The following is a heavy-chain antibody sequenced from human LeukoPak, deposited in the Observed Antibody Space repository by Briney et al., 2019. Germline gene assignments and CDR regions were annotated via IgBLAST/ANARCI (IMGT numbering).Heavy chain of an antibody. CDR1: GFTFSSYA. D-gene: IGHD6-13*01. V-gene: IGHV3-23*03. CDR3: ARRIAAAAAPYYFDY. J-gene: IGHJ4*02. CDR2: IYSGGST. Sequence: GGSLRLSCAASGFTFSSYAMSWVRQAPGKGLEWVSVIYSGGSTSYADSVKGRFTISRDNAKNTLYLQMNSLRAEDTAVYYCARRIAAAAAPYYFDYWGQGTLVTVSS.